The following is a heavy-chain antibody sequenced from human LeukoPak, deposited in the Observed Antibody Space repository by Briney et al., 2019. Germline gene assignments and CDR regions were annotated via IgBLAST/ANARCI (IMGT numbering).Heavy chain of an antibody. CDR3: ARHPVRSYYYYYYYMDV. CDR2: ISTIGIT. J-gene: IGHJ6*03. CDR1: SGSISSSNYY. Sequence: SQTLSLTCTVSSGSISSSNYYWSWIRQPAGGGLEWIGRISTIGITNYNPSLISRVTISIDTSKNQFSLKLSSVTAADTAVYYCARHPVRSYYYYYYYMDVWGKGTTVTISS. D-gene: IGHD1-26*01. V-gene: IGHV4-61*02.